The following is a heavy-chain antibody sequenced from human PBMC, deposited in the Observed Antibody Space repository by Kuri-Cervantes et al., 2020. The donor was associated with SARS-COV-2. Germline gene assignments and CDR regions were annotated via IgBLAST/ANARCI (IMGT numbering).Heavy chain of an antibody. V-gene: IGHV1-69*04. J-gene: IGHJ4*02. CDR1: GGTFSSYA. D-gene: IGHD5-18*01. CDR3: GRDSFRQPLRWVDTAMVD. Sequence: SVKVSCKASGGTFSSYAISWVRQAPGQGHEWMGRMCPSDGSISYAEKFQGRVTMTRDTSTSTAYMELSSLRSEDTAMYYCGRDSFRQPLRWVDTAMVDWGQGTLVTVSS. CDR2: MCPSDGSI.